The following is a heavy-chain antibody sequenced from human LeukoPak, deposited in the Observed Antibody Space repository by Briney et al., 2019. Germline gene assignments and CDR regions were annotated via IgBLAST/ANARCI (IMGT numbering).Heavy chain of an antibody. V-gene: IGHV1-8*01. J-gene: IGHJ6*03. CDR1: GYTFTSYD. CDR3: ASSYSRLWFGESTQYYYMDV. CDR2: MNPNSGNT. Sequence: ASVKVSCKASGYTFTSYDINWVRQATGQGLEWMGWMNPNSGNTGYAQKFQGRVTMTRNTSISTAYMELSSLRSEDTAVYYCASSYSRLWFGESTQYYYMDVWGKGTTVTVSS. D-gene: IGHD3-10*01.